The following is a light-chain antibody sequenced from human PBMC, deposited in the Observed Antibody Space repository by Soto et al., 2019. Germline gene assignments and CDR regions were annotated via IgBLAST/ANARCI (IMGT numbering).Light chain of an antibody. Sequence: EIVLTQSPGTLSLSPGERATLSCRASQSVSSSYLAWYQQKPGQAPRLLIYGASSRATGIPDRFSGSGSGTDFTLTISSLEPEDFAVYYCQQRNNWPPTFGQGTKVDIK. J-gene: IGKJ1*01. CDR2: GAS. CDR3: QQRNNWPPT. CDR1: QSVSSSY. V-gene: IGKV3D-20*02.